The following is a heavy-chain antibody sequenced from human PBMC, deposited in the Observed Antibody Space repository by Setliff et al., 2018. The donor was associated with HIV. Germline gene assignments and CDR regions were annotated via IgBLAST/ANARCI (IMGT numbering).Heavy chain of an antibody. CDR2: INHSGST. CDR1: GGSFSGYY. CDR3: ARGLTIFGVATPGIYSFMDV. D-gene: IGHD3-3*01. Sequence: SETLSLTCAVYGGSFSGYYWSWIRQPPGKGLEWIGEINHSGSTNHNPSLKSRVSISVDTSKKQVSLKLNSVTAADTAVYYCARGLTIFGVATPGIYSFMDVWGKGTTVTVSS. J-gene: IGHJ6*03. V-gene: IGHV4-34*01.